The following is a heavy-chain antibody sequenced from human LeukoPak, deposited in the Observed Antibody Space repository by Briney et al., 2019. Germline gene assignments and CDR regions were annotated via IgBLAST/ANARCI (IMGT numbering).Heavy chain of an antibody. V-gene: IGHV3-33*01. CDR3: ARERLEMATIFDY. D-gene: IGHD5-24*01. J-gene: IGHJ4*02. CDR2: IWYDGSNK. CDR1: GFTFSSYG. Sequence: GGSLRLSCAASGFTFSSYGMHWVRQAPGKGLEWVAVIWYDGSNKYYADSVKGRFTISRDNSKNTLYLQMNSLRAEDTAVYCCARERLEMATIFDYWGQGTLVTVSS.